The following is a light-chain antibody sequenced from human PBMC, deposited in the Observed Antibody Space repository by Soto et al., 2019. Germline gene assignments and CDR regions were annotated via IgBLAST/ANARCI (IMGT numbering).Light chain of an antibody. V-gene: IGKV3-20*01. CDR2: GAS. CDR3: QQYGSSPPIT. J-gene: IGKJ5*01. Sequence: EIVLTQSPGTLSLSPGERATLSCRTSQSVSSRYLTWYQQKPGQAPRLLIYGASSRATGIPDRFSGSGSGTDFTLTISRLEPEDFAVYYCQQYGSSPPITFGQGTRLEIK. CDR1: QSVSSRY.